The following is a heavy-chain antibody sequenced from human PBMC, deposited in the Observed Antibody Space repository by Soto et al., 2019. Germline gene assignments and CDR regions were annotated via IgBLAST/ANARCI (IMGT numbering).Heavy chain of an antibody. J-gene: IGHJ5*02. D-gene: IGHD2-15*01. V-gene: IGHV1-69*02. CDR2: IIPILGIA. CDR1: GGTFSSYT. CDR3: ARWNGVVVDATQYNWFDP. Sequence: QVQLVQSGAEVKKPGSSVKVSCKASGGTFSSYTISWVRQAPGQGLEWMGRIIPILGIANYAQKFQGRVTITADKSTSTAYMELSSLRSEDTAVYYCARWNGVVVDATQYNWFDPWGQGTLVTVSS.